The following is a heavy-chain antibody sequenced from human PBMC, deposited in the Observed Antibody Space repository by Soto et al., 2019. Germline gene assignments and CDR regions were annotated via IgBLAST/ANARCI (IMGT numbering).Heavy chain of an antibody. D-gene: IGHD1-26*01. CDR2: ISSSSTTI. V-gene: IGHV3-48*02. CDR3: AKNGVGATVSGGGY. J-gene: IGHJ4*02. Sequence: PGGSLRLSCAASGFTYSRYIMNWVRQAPGKGLEWISCISSSSTTIYYADSVKGRFTISRDNAKNSLYLQLNSLRDEDTAVYYCAKNGVGATVSGGGYWGQGTLVTVSS. CDR1: GFTYSRYI.